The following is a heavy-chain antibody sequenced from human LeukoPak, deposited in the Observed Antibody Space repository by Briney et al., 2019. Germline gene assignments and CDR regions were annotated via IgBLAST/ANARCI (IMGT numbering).Heavy chain of an antibody. Sequence: SETLSLTCTVSGASISSNNYYWGWVRQPPGKGLEWIGNIYSSGNTYYNASLKSRVTIYIDTSKNQFSLKLSSVTAADSAVYYCARGRFLEWLLFYWGQRTLVTVSS. J-gene: IGHJ4*02. CDR1: GASISSNNYY. V-gene: IGHV4-39*07. CDR2: IYSSGNT. CDR3: ARGRFLEWLLFY. D-gene: IGHD3-3*01.